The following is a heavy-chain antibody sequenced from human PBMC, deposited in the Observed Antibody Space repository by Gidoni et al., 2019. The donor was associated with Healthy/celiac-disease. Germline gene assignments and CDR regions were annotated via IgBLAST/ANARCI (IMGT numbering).Heavy chain of an antibody. J-gene: IGHJ6*03. CDR3: ARGGYCSGGSCYSAYYYYMDV. V-gene: IGHV3-74*01. Sequence: EVQLVESGGGLVQPVGSLRLSCAASGFTFSSYWMHWVRQAPGKGLVWVSRINSDGSSTSYADSVKGRFTISRDNAKITLYLQMNSLRAEDTAVYYCARGGYCSGGSCYSAYYYYMDVWGKGTTVTVSS. CDR2: INSDGSST. D-gene: IGHD2-15*01. CDR1: GFTFSSYW.